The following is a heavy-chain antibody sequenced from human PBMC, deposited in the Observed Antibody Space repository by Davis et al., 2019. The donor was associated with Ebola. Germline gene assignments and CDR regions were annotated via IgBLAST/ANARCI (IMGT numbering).Heavy chain of an antibody. V-gene: IGHV3-66*01. CDR2: TYTSCTT. CDR3: ARDHNDYDILTGSIDY. CDR1: GFNVRSNY. J-gene: IGHJ4*02. Sequence: GGSLRLSCEVSGFNVRSNYMSWVRQAPGRGLEWIAVTYTSCTTRCVDYADSVKGRFTVSRDNSKNTLYLQMNSLRAEDTAVYYCARDHNDYDILTGSIDYWGQGTLVTVSS. D-gene: IGHD3-9*01.